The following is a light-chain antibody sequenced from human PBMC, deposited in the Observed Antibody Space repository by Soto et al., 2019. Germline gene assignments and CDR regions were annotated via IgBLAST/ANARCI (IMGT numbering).Light chain of an antibody. CDR2: HAS. Sequence: DIQMTQSPSTLPASVGDRVTITCRASQSISNWLAWYQQKPGIAPKLLIYHASTLESGVTSRFSGSGSGTEFSLTISGLQPDDFATYYCQQYNSYTFGQGTKVEMK. J-gene: IGKJ1*01. CDR1: QSISNW. V-gene: IGKV1-5*01. CDR3: QQYNSYT.